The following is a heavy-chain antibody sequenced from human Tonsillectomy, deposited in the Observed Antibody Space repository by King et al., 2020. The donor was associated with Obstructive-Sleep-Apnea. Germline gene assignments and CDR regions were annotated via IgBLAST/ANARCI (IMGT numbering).Heavy chain of an antibody. V-gene: IGHV4-59*08. CDR3: ARHRGVEDYGGYGDYFDY. J-gene: IGHJ4*02. CDR2: MYYSGNT. Sequence: QLQESGPGLVKPSETLSLTCTVSGGSISNYYWSWSRQPPGKGLEWIGYMYYSGNTNFNPSLKSRVTISADTSKIPFSLGLSAVTAADTAVYYCARHRGVEDYGGYGDYFDYWGQGTLVTVSS. D-gene: IGHD5-12*01. CDR1: GGSISNYY.